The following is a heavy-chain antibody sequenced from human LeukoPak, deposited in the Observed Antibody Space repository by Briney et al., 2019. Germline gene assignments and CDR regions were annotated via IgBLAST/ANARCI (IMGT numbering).Heavy chain of an antibody. V-gene: IGHV3-30*02. CDR2: IRYDGSNK. D-gene: IGHD3-10*01. CDR3: AKEQVRGVSLFDY. J-gene: IGHJ4*02. CDR1: GFTFSSYG. Sequence: GGSLRLSCAASGFTFSSYGMHWVRQAPGKGLEWVAFIRYDGSNKYYADSVKGRFTISRDNSKNTLYLQMNSLRAEDTAVYYCAKEQVRGVSLFDYWGQGTLVTVSS.